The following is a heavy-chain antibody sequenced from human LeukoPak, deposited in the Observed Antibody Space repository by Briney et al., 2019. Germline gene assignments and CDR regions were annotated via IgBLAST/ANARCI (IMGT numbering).Heavy chain of an antibody. J-gene: IGHJ5*02. CDR1: GFTFSSYA. Sequence: GGSLRLSCAASGFTFSSYAMTWVRQAPGKGLEWVSGISGSGGTTYHADSVKGRFTISRDNAENSLYLQMNSLRDEDTAVYYCAVEGYCSGGSCYTNWFDPWGQGTLVTVSS. V-gene: IGHV3-23*01. D-gene: IGHD2-15*01. CDR3: AVEGYCSGGSCYTNWFDP. CDR2: ISGSGGTT.